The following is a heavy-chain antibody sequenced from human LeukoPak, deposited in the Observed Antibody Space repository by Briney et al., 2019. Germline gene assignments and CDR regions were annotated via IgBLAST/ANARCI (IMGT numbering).Heavy chain of an antibody. CDR1: GFTFSSYS. D-gene: IGHD3-10*01. J-gene: IGHJ4*02. V-gene: IGHV3-21*04. CDR2: ISSSSSYI. Sequence: GGSLRLSCAASGFTFSSYSMNWVRQAPGKGLEWVSSISSSSSYIYYADSVKGRFTISRDNAKNSLYLQMNSLRAEDTAVYYCAKAQTYYYGSGSYHEYWGQGTLVTVSS. CDR3: AKAQTYYYGSGSYHEY.